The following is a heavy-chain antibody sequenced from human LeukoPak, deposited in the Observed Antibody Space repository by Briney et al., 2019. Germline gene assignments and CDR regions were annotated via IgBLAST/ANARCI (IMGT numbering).Heavy chain of an antibody. Sequence: PGGSLRLSCAASGFTFSSYWMHWVRQAPGKGLVWVSRINTDGSSTSYADSVKGRFTISRDNAKNTLYLQMNSLRAEDTAVYYCARGLQLDRYYYYYMDVWGKGTTVTVS. V-gene: IGHV3-74*01. CDR3: ARGLQLDRYYYYYMDV. D-gene: IGHD4-11*01. CDR2: INTDGSST. CDR1: GFTFSSYW. J-gene: IGHJ6*03.